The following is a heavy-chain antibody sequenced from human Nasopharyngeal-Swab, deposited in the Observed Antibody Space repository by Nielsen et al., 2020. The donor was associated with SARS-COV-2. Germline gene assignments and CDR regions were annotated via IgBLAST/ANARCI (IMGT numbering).Heavy chain of an antibody. CDR2: ISISGNKL. V-gene: IGHV3-23*01. D-gene: IGHD6-6*01. J-gene: IGHJ4*02. CDR1: GFSFSNHG. Sequence: ESLKISCAASGFSFSNHGMSWVRQAPGKGLEWVSAISISGNKLYYADSVRDRFTISRDNSKNTLYLQMNSLRAEDTAVYYCAQEIRPNDYWGKGTLVTVSS. CDR3: AQEIRPNDY.